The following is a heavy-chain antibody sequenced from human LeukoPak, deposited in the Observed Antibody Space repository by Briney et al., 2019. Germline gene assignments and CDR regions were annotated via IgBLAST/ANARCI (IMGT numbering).Heavy chain of an antibody. CDR3: ARTVSLGSRYFYYGMDV. D-gene: IGHD3-10*01. CDR1: GFTFSSYW. J-gene: IGHJ6*02. CDR2: INSDGSST. Sequence: GGSLRLSCAASGFTFSSYWMHWVRQAPGKGLVWVSRINSDGSSTSYADSVKGRFTVSRDNAKNTLYLQMNSLRAEDTAVYYCARTVSLGSRYFYYGMDVWGQGTTVTVSS. V-gene: IGHV3-74*01.